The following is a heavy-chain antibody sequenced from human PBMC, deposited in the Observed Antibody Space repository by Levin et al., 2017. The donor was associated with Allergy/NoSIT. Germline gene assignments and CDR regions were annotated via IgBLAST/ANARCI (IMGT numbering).Heavy chain of an antibody. CDR3: ATLLGYSSSWYRGWFDP. CDR2: ISGSGGST. D-gene: IGHD6-13*01. J-gene: IGHJ5*02. Sequence: GGSLRLSCAASGFTFSSYAMSWVRQAPGKGLEWVSAISGSGGSTYYADSVKGRFTISRDNSKNTLYLQMNSLRAEDTAVYYCATLLGYSSSWYRGWFDPWGQGTLVTVSS. V-gene: IGHV3-23*01. CDR1: GFTFSSYA.